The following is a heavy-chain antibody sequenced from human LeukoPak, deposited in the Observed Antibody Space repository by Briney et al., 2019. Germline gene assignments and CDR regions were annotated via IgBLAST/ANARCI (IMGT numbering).Heavy chain of an antibody. Sequence: GGSLRLSCAASGFTFSSYAMSWVRQAPGKGLEWVSAISGSGDNTYYADSVKGRFTISRDNSKNTLYLQMSSLRAEDTAVYYCAKGNVLLVYAVLNFDYWGQGTLVTVSS. CDR2: ISGSGDNT. CDR1: GFTFSSYA. J-gene: IGHJ4*02. V-gene: IGHV3-23*01. D-gene: IGHD2-8*01. CDR3: AKGNVLLVYAVLNFDY.